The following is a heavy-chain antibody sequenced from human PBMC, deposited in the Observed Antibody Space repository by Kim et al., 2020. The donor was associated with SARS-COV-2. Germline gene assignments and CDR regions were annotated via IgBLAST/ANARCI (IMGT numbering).Heavy chain of an antibody. D-gene: IGHD6-19*01. CDR3: AASSWYHSSGWYLDY. Sequence: QKFQGRVTITADESTSTAYMELSSLRSEDTAVYYCAASSWYHSSGWYLDYWGQGTLVTVSS. V-gene: IGHV1-69*01. J-gene: IGHJ4*02.